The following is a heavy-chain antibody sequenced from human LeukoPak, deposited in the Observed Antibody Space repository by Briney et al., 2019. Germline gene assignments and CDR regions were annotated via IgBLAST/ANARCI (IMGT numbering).Heavy chain of an antibody. J-gene: IGHJ4*02. CDR2: ISSSSTDI. D-gene: IGHD3-22*01. V-gene: IGHV3-11*01. CDR3: ARGVPSSGPSY. Sequence: GGSLRLSCAGSGFIFSDYFMSWIRQAPGKGLEWVSYISSSSTDIYYADSVKGRFSVSRDNAKNSLYLQMNSLRVEDTAVYYCARGVPSSGPSYWGQGTLVTVSS. CDR1: GFIFSDYF.